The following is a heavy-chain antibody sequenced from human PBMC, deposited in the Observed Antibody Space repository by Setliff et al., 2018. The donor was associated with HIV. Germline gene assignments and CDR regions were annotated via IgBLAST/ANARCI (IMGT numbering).Heavy chain of an antibody. Sequence: SVKVSCKASGGTFSSYGITWVRQAPGQGLEWLGGIIPLFGMGNVAPKFQDRVTITAVKSTSTSYMELSSLRSDDTTVYYCALGPQLYGAFDSWGQGALVTVSS. J-gene: IGHJ4*02. CDR2: IIPLFGMG. CDR1: GGTFSSYG. D-gene: IGHD2-8*01. V-gene: IGHV1-69*10. CDR3: ALGPQLYGAFDS.